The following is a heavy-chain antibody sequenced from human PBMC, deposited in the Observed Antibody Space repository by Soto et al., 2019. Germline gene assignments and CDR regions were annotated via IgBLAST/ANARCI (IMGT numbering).Heavy chain of an antibody. D-gene: IGHD5-12*01. CDR1: GFTFSSYG. Sequence: QVQLVESGGGVVQPGRSLRLSCAASGFTFSSYGMHWVRQAPGKGLEWVAVIWYDGSNKYYADSVKGRFTISRDNSKNTLYLQMNSLRDDETAVYYCARDNWNIVATTRWYYYYYMDVWGKGTTVTVSS. V-gene: IGHV3-33*01. CDR2: IWYDGSNK. J-gene: IGHJ6*03. CDR3: ARDNWNIVATTRWYYYYYMDV.